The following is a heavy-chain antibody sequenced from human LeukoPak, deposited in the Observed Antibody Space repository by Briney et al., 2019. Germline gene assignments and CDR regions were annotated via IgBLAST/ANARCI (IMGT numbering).Heavy chain of an antibody. CDR2: FYHSGST. CDR1: GYSISSGYY. Sequence: SETLSLTCTVSGYSISSGYYWGWIRQPPGKGLEWIGSFYHSGSTYLNPSLKSRVTISIDTSKNQFSLKLTSVTAADAAVYYCARLVPPGWFDPWGQGTLVTVSS. CDR3: ARLVPPGWFDP. J-gene: IGHJ5*02. V-gene: IGHV4-38-2*02. D-gene: IGHD6-6*01.